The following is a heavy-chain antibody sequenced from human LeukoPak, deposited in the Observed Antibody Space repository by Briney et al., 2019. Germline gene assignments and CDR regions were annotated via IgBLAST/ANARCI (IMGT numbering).Heavy chain of an antibody. D-gene: IGHD5-12*01. CDR3: ARGPYERFPIYYMDV. J-gene: IGHJ6*03. Sequence: KPSETLSLTCTVSGGSISSSSYYWGWIRQPPGKGLEWIGSIHYSGSTYYNPSLKSRVTISVDTSKNQFSLKLSSVTAADTAVYYCARGPYERFPIYYMDVWGKGTTVTVSS. CDR1: GGSISSSSYY. CDR2: IHYSGST. V-gene: IGHV4-39*07.